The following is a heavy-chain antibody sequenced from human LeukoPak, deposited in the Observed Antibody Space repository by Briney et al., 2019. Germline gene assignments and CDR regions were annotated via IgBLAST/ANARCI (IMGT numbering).Heavy chain of an antibody. J-gene: IGHJ4*02. D-gene: IGHD4-11*01. CDR2: ISSIDGSA. CDR1: GFPFSSYA. CDR3: AKDRGMTTVTTVDF. V-gene: IGHV3-23*01. Sequence: GGSPRLSCAASGFPFSSYAMTWVRQAPGKGLEWVSTISSIDGSAYYADSVKSRFTISRDNSKNTLYLQMKSLRAEDTAVYYCAKDRGMTTVTTVDFWGQGALVTVSS.